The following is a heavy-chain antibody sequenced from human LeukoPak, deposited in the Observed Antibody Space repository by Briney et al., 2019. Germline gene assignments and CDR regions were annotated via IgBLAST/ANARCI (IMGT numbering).Heavy chain of an antibody. J-gene: IGHJ4*02. CDR2: IYYSGNT. Sequence: PSETLSLTCTVSGGSINSGDYYWNWIRQPPGKALEWVGYIYYSGNTIYNPSLESRVTISLDTSKNQFSLKLSSVTAADTAVYYCARGIADSSGYSGYYFDYWGQGTLVTVSS. CDR3: ARGIADSSGYSGYYFDY. V-gene: IGHV4-30-4*01. D-gene: IGHD3-22*01. CDR1: GGSINSGDYY.